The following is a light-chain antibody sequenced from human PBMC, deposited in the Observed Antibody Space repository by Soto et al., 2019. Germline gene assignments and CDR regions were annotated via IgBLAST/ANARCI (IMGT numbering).Light chain of an antibody. V-gene: IGKV3-15*01. Sequence: EIVMTQSPATLSVSPGETATLSCRASQSVSSNLAWYQQKPGHAPRLLIYGASTRATGIPARFSGSGSGTEFTLNISSLQSEDFAVYYCQQYNNWPRTFGQGTKVDIK. CDR2: GAS. CDR1: QSVSSN. CDR3: QQYNNWPRT. J-gene: IGKJ1*01.